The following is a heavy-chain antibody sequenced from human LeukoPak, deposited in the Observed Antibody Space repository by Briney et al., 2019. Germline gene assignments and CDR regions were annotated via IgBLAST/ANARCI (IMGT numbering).Heavy chain of an antibody. CDR1: GDSISSSSYY. J-gene: IGHJ4*02. CDR2: IYYSGST. CDR3: ARYSGNPWAFDY. V-gene: IGHV4-39*01. Sequence: SETLSLTCTVSGDSISSSSYYWGWIRQPPGKGLEWIGSIYYSGSTFYNPSLKSRVTISVDTPKNQFSLRLSSVTAADTAIYYCARYSGNPWAFDYWGQGTLVTVSS. D-gene: IGHD4-23*01.